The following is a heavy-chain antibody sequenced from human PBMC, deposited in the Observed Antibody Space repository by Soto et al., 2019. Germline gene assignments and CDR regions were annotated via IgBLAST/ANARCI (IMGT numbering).Heavy chain of an antibody. J-gene: IGHJ5*02. Sequence: XSVKVSCKASGYTFTGYYMHWVRQAPGQGLEWMGWINPNSGGTNYAQKFQGRVTMTRDTSISTAYMELSRLRSDDTAVYYCARDKPYCSSTSCYENWFDPWGQGTLVTVSS. D-gene: IGHD2-2*01. CDR3: ARDKPYCSSTSCYENWFDP. V-gene: IGHV1-2*02. CDR2: INPNSGGT. CDR1: GYTFTGYY.